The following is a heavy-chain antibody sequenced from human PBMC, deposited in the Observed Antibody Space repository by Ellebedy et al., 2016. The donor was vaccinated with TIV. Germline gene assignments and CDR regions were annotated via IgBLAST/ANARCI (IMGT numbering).Heavy chain of an antibody. CDR2: ISAYTGNT. J-gene: IGHJ6*02. CDR1: GYSFTSYG. CDR3: ASAIFPAPMDV. D-gene: IGHD3-3*01. Sequence: ASVKVSCKASGYSFTSYGISWVRQAPGQGLEWMGWISAYTGNTNYAQKLQGRVTMTTDTSTNTAYMELRRLRSDDTATYYCASAIFPAPMDVWGQGTTVTVSS. V-gene: IGHV1-18*01.